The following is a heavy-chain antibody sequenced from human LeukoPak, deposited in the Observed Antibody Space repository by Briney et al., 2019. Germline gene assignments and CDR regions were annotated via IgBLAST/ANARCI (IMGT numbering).Heavy chain of an antibody. Sequence: SETLSLTCTVSGGSISSGSYYWSWIRQPAGKGLEWIGRIYTSGSTNYNPSLKSRVTISVDTSKNQFSLKLSSVTAADTAVYYCARFQALGAFFDYWGQGTLVTVSS. V-gene: IGHV4-61*02. CDR2: IYTSGST. J-gene: IGHJ4*02. D-gene: IGHD3-16*01. CDR1: GGSISSGSYY. CDR3: ARFQALGAFFDY.